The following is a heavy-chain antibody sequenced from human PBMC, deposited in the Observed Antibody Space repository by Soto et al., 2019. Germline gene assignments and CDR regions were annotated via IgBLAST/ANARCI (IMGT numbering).Heavy chain of an antibody. CDR2: IIPISGTA. Sequence: QVQLVQSGAEVKKPGSSVKVSCKASGGTFSSYAISWVRQAPGQGLEWMGGIIPISGTANYAQKFQGRVTITADESTSTAYMELISLRSEATAVYYCARSQGSSTSLEIYYYYYYGMDVWGQGTTVTVSS. J-gene: IGHJ6*02. D-gene: IGHD2-2*01. CDR3: ARSQGSSTSLEIYYYYYYGMDV. V-gene: IGHV1-69*01. CDR1: GGTFSSYA.